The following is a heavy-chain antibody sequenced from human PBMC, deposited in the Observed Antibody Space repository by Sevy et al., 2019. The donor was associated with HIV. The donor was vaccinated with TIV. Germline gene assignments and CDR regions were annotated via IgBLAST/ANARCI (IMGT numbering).Heavy chain of an antibody. D-gene: IGHD3-3*01. CDR2: IKTKTDGGTT. CDR3: TTDLGLRFLEQDVFDI. V-gene: IGHV3-15*07. Sequence: GGSLRLSCAASGFTFTNAWMNWVRQAPGKGLEWVGRIKTKTDGGTTDYAAPVKGRFTISRDDSKNTLYLQMNSLKTEETAVYYCTTDLGLRFLEQDVFDIWGQGTMVTVSS. J-gene: IGHJ3*02. CDR1: GFTFTNAW.